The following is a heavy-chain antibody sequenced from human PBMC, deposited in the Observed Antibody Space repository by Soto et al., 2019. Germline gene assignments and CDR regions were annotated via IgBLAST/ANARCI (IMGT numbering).Heavy chain of an antibody. CDR1: GYRKRSRG. D-gene: IGHD4-4*01. J-gene: IGHJ5*02. CDR2: ISVYNGNT. CDR3: AGPTVLTWFAP. Sequence: GASVEVCCKDSGYRKRSRGRRWVRQAKKQGLEWMGWISVYNGNTNYAQKLQGRVTMTTDTSTSTAYMELRSLRSDDTAVYYCAGPTVLTWFAPWGQGTLVTVSS. V-gene: IGHV1-18*01.